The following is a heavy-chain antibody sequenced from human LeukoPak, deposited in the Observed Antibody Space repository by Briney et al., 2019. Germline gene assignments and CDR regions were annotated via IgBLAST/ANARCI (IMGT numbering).Heavy chain of an antibody. D-gene: IGHD2-2*01. J-gene: IGHJ3*02. CDR2: IYYSGST. V-gene: IGHV4-39*07. Sequence: SETLSLTCTVSGGSISSSSYYWGWIRQPPGKGLEWIGSIYYSGSTYYNPSLKSRVTISVDTSKNQFSLKLSSVTAADTAVYYCARASNGAFDIWGQGTMVTVSS. CDR3: ARASNGAFDI. CDR1: GGSISSSSYY.